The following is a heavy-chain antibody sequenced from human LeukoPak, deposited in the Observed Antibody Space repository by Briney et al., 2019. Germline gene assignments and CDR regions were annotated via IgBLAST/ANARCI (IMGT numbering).Heavy chain of an antibody. D-gene: IGHD6-19*01. J-gene: IGHJ2*01. CDR1: GGSISSSNW. CDR3: ARVRIAVAGTCWYFDL. Sequence: SGTLSLTCAVSGGSISSSNWWSWVRQPPGKGLEWIGEIYHSGSTNYNPSLKSRVTISVDKSKNQFSLKLSSVTAADTAVYYCARVRIAVAGTCWYFDLWGRGTLVTVSS. CDR2: IYHSGST. V-gene: IGHV4-4*02.